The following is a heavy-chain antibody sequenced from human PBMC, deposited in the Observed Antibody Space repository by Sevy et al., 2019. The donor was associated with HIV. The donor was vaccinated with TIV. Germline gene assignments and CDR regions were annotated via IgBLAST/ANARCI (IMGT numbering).Heavy chain of an antibody. CDR2: ITGRDTGT. J-gene: IGHJ3*01. D-gene: IGHD3-22*01. V-gene: IGHV3-23*01. CDR1: GITFSKYA. Sequence: GALRISFSVSGITFSKYAISWVRQGPGKGLEWVSAITGRDTGTFYAASVKGRFTITRDNSKNTLYQKMNSLRAENTTLYYCAKDTIVVVGAALDVWGRGTMVTVSS. CDR3: AKDTIVVVGAALDV.